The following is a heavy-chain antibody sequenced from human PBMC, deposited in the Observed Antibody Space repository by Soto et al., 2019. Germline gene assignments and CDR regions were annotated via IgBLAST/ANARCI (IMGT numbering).Heavy chain of an antibody. V-gene: IGHV3-30-3*01. CDR1: GFTFRSYA. D-gene: IGHD1-1*01. CDR3: ARVPGGSMETFDS. Sequence: QVHLVASGGGMVQPGRSLRLACTASGFTFRSYAMHWVRQAPGKGLEWVAVISYSGSNTYYADSVKGRFSISRDISNNPLYLQMKSLRSEDTAVYYCARVPGGSMETFDSWGQGTLVTVAS. J-gene: IGHJ4*02. CDR2: ISYSGSNT.